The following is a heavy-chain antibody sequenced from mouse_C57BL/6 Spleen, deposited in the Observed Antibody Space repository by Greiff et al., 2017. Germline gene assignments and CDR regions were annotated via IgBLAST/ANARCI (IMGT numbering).Heavy chain of an antibody. CDR2: IRNKANGYTT. CDR1: GFTFTDYY. V-gene: IGHV7-3*01. CDR3: ARYGYYFDY. J-gene: IGHJ2*01. Sequence: EVKLMESGGGLVQPGGSLSLSCAASGFTFTDYYMSWVRQPPGKALEWLGFIRNKANGYTTEYSASVKGRFTISRDNSQSILYLQMNALRAEDSATYYCARYGYYFDYWGQGTTLTVSP.